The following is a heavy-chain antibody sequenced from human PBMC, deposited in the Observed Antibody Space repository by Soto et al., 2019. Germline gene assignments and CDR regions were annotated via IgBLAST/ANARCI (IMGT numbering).Heavy chain of an antibody. CDR2: IYYSGST. V-gene: IGHV4-39*01. Sequence: SETLSLTCTVSGGSISSSSYYWGWIRQPPGKGLEWIGSIYYSGSTYYNPSLKSRVTISVDTPKNQFSLKLSSVTAADTAVYYCARLRDSGYDFDDAFDIWGQGTMVTVSS. CDR1: GGSISSSSYY. J-gene: IGHJ3*02. D-gene: IGHD5-12*01. CDR3: ARLRDSGYDFDDAFDI.